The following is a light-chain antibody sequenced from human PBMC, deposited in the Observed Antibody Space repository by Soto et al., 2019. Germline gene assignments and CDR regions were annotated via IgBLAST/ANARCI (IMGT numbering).Light chain of an antibody. CDR2: WAS. CDR3: QQCYSTPPT. CDR1: QSVLYSSNNKNY. Sequence: DIVMTQSPDSLAVSLGERATINCKSSQSVLYSSNNKNYLAWYQQKPGQPPKLLIYWASIRESGVPDRFSGSGSGTDFTLTISNLQAEDVAVYYCQQCYSTPPTFGQGTRLEI. J-gene: IGKJ5*01. V-gene: IGKV4-1*01.